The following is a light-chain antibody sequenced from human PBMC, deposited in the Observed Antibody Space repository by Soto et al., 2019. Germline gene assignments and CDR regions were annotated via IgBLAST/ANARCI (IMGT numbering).Light chain of an antibody. CDR3: QQYFDVPFN. J-gene: IGKJ5*01. Sequence: DIQLTQSPSSRSASVGDRGTITCRASQWIGLYLAWYQQKPGKGPKLLIIYWASTRESGVPERFSGSGSGTDFTLTISSLEAEDVAFYWCQQYFDVPFNFGGGTRLEIK. V-gene: IGKV1-27*01. CDR1: QWIGLY. CDR2: WAS.